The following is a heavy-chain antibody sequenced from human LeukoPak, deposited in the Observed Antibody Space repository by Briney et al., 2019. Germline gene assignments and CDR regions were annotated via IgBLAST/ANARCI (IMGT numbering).Heavy chain of an antibody. CDR2: IKQGGSEK. D-gene: IGHD4-17*01. J-gene: IGHJ4*02. CDR1: GSTFGSHW. V-gene: IGHV3-7*01. Sequence: GGSLRLSCAASGSTFGSHWMTWVRQAPGKGLEWVASIKQGGSEKYYVDSVKGRFNVSRDNAKNSVSLQMNSLSADDTAIYYCARGANYGDRVDYLGSWGQGTKVTVSS. CDR3: ARGANYGDRVDYLGS.